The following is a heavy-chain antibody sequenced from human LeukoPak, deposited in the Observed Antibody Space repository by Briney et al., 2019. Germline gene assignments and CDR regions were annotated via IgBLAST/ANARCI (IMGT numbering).Heavy chain of an antibody. CDR1: GGTFSSYA. D-gene: IGHD4-23*01. CDR2: IIPILGIA. Sequence: SVKVSCKASGGTFSSYAISWVRQAPGQGLEWMGRIIPILGIANYAQKFQDRVTITADKSTSTAYMELSSLRSEDTAVYYCARDPGYGGNSAVDYWGQGTLVTVSS. V-gene: IGHV1-69*04. J-gene: IGHJ4*02. CDR3: ARDPGYGGNSAVDY.